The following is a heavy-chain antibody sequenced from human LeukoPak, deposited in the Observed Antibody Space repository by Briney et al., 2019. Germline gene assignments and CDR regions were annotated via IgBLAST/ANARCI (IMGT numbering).Heavy chain of an antibody. V-gene: IGHV4-59*12. CDR3: ARGRYGRFDP. CDR2: IYSSGST. J-gene: IGHJ5*02. CDR1: GGSISNYY. D-gene: IGHD3-16*01. Sequence: PSETLSLTCTVSGGSISNYYWSWIRQPPGKGLEWIGYIYSSGSTTYNPSLKSRVTISVDTSKNQFSLKLSSVTAADTAVYYCARGRYGRFDPWGQGTLVTVSS.